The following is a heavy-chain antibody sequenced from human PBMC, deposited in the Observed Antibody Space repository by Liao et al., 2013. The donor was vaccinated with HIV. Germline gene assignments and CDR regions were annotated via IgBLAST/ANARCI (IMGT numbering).Heavy chain of an antibody. V-gene: IGHV4-34*01. Sequence: QVQLQQWGAGLLKPSETLSLTCAVYGGSFSGYYWSWLRQPPGKGLEWIGKINHSGSTNYNPSLKTRVTISVDTSKNQFSLKLSSVTAADTAVYYCAGGRYRAGNYYDSRGYYDMDVWGKGTTVTVSS. CDR2: INHSGST. CDR3: AGGRYRAGNYYDSRGYYDMDV. J-gene: IGHJ6*03. D-gene: IGHD3-22*01. CDR1: GGSFSGYY.